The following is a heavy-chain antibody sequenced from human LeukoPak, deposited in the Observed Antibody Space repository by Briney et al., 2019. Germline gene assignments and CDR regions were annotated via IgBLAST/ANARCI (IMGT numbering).Heavy chain of an antibody. J-gene: IGHJ4*02. Sequence: PSETLSLTCTVSGGSISSGDYYWNWIRQHPEKSLEWIGYIFYSGSTYYNPSLKSRVTISVDTSKNQFSLRLSSVTAADTAVYYCARRVSGSLYYFDYWGQGTLVTVSS. CDR3: ARRVSGSLYYFDY. CDR2: IFYSGST. CDR1: GGSISSGDYY. V-gene: IGHV4-30-4*08. D-gene: IGHD3-10*01.